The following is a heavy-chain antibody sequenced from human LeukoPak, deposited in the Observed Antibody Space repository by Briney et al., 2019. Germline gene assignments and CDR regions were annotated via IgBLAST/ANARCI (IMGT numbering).Heavy chain of an antibody. CDR3: AKDVYAYYYYGMDV. V-gene: IGHV3-30*18. J-gene: IGHJ6*02. D-gene: IGHD2-8*01. CDR2: ISYDGSNK. CDR1: GFTFSSYG. Sequence: GRSLRLSCAASGFTFSSYGMHWVRQSPGKGLEWVAVISYDGSNKYYADSVKGRFTISRDNSKNTLYLQMNSLRAEDKAVYYCAKDVYAYYYYGMDVWGLGTTVTVSS.